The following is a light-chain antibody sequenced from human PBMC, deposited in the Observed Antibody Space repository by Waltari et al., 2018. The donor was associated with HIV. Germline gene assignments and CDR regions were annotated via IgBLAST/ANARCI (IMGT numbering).Light chain of an antibody. CDR1: SSNTGNDN. CDR3: VGWDASLSSYV. Sequence: QSVLTQPPSASGTPGQRVTISCSGTSSNTGNDNVYWYQQLPGTTPNLLIYKNIQRPSGVPDRFACSKSGTSAYLAISGLRSEDEADYYCVGWDASLSSYVFGAGTKVTVL. J-gene: IGLJ1*01. V-gene: IGLV1-47*01. CDR2: KNI.